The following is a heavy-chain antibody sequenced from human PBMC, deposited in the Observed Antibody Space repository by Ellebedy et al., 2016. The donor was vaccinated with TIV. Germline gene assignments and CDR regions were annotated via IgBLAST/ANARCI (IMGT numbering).Heavy chain of an antibody. CDR1: GYTFTGYY. CDR3: ARDLIVVVPAAMPAGAFDI. J-gene: IGHJ3*02. Sequence: ASVKVSCKASGYTFTGYYMHWVRQAPGQGLEWMGWINPNSGGTNYAQKFQGWVTMTRDTSISTAYMELRSLRSDDTAVYYCARDLIVVVPAAMPAGAFDIWGQGTMVTVSS. CDR2: INPNSGGT. V-gene: IGHV1-2*04. D-gene: IGHD2-2*01.